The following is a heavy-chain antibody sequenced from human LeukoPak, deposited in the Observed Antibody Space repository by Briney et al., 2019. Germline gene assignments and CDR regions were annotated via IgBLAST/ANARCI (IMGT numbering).Heavy chain of an antibody. Sequence: ASVKVSCEASGYTLTSYGINWMRQAPGQGLEWVGWISTQSGNTNYAQKVQGRLTLTTDRSTNTAYTELRSLRSDDTAVYYCARGAYGDKWGQGTMVTVSS. CDR2: ISTQSGNT. CDR3: ARGAYGDK. V-gene: IGHV1-18*01. D-gene: IGHD4-17*01. CDR1: GYTLTSYG. J-gene: IGHJ4*02.